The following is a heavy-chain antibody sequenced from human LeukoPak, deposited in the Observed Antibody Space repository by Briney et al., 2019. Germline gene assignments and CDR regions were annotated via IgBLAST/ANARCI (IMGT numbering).Heavy chain of an antibody. Sequence: GGPLRLSCAASGFTFSSYGMSWVRQAPGKGLEWVSAISGSGGSTYYADSVKGRFTISRDNSKNTLYLQMNSLRAEDTAVYYCAKDPLLWFGESWFDPWGQGTLVTVSS. CDR3: AKDPLLWFGESWFDP. D-gene: IGHD3-10*01. CDR2: ISGSGGST. CDR1: GFTFSSYG. V-gene: IGHV3-23*01. J-gene: IGHJ5*02.